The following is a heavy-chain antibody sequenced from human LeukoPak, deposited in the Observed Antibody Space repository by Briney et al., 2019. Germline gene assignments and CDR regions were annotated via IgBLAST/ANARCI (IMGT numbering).Heavy chain of an antibody. V-gene: IGHV5-51*01. J-gene: IGHJ4*02. CDR3: ARASRDGYNQNFDH. D-gene: IGHD5-24*01. CDR2: IYPGGSET. CDR1: GYSFSSYW. Sequence: GESLKISCKGLGYSFSSYWNAWVRQRPGKGLGWMGIIYPGGSETRYDPSFQGQVTISADSSTSTAYLQWGSLRASDTAMYYCARASRDGYNQNFDHWGQGTLVIVSS.